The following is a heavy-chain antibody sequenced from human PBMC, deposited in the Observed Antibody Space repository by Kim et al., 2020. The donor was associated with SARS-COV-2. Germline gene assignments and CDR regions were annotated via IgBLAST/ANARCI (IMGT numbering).Heavy chain of an antibody. CDR2: NNHSGST. V-gene: IGHV4-34*01. CDR1: GGSFSGYY. Sequence: SETLSLTCAVYGGSFSGYYWSWIRQPPGKGVEWIGENNHSGSTYYNSSLNSRVTISVDTSKNQFSLKLSSVTAADTAVYYCARDLGYFDWLSGMDVWGQGATVTVS. CDR3: ARDLGYFDWLSGMDV. D-gene: IGHD3-9*01. J-gene: IGHJ6*02.